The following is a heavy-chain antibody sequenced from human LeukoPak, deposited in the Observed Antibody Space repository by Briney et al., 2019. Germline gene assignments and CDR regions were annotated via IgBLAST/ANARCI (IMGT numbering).Heavy chain of an antibody. D-gene: IGHD5-12*01. CDR2: INHSGST. V-gene: IGHV4-34*01. J-gene: IGHJ4*02. Sequence: SETLSLTCAVYGGSFSGYYWGWIRQPPGKGLEWIGEINHSGSTNYNPSLKSRVTISVDTSKNQFSLKLSSVTAADTAVYYCARGKVATIEYWGQGTLVTVSS. CDR1: GGSFSGYY. CDR3: ARGKVATIEY.